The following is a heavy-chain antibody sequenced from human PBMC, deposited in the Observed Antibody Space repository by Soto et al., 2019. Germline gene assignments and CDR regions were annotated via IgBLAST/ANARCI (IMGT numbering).Heavy chain of an antibody. J-gene: IGHJ4*02. V-gene: IGHV3-23*01. D-gene: IGHD6-13*01. CDR2: ISASGGST. CDR3: AKDRQRRAVAGEINYFDL. CDR1: GFTFSSYA. Sequence: GGSLRLSCAASGFTFSSYAMSWVRQAPGKGLEWVSAISASGGSTFYADSVMGRFTISRDNSKSILYLQMNSLRADNTAVYYCAKDRQRRAVAGEINYFDLWGQGTLVTVSS.